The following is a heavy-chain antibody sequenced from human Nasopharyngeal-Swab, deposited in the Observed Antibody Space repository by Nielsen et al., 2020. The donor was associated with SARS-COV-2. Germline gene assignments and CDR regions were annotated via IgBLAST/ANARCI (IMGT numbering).Heavy chain of an antibody. V-gene: IGHV1-8*01. CDR2: MNPNSGNT. J-gene: IGHJ6*03. CDR3: ARGLIVATIFHYYYYMDV. Sequence: ASVKVSCKASGYTFTTYDINWVRQATGQGLEWMGWMNPNSGNTGYAQKFQGRDTMTRNTSISTVYMELSSLRSEDTAVYYCARGLIVATIFHYYYYMDVWGKGTTVTVSS. D-gene: IGHD5-12*01. CDR1: GYTFTTYD.